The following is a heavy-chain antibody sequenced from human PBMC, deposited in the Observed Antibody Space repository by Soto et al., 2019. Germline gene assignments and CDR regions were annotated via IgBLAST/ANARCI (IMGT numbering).Heavy chain of an antibody. J-gene: IGHJ6*02. CDR1: GGSISSSSYY. CDR3: ARLSYGGNSWSYYYYYGMDV. D-gene: IGHD4-17*01. Sequence: SETLSLTCTVCGGSISSSSYYWGWIRQPPXKGLEWIGSIYYSGSTYYNPSLKSRVAISVDTSKNQFSLKLSSVTAADTAVYYCARLSYGGNSWSYYYYYGMDVWGQGTTVTVSS. CDR2: IYYSGST. V-gene: IGHV4-39*01.